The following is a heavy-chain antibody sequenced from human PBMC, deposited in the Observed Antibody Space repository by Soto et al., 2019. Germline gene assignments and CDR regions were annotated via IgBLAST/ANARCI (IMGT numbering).Heavy chain of an antibody. D-gene: IGHD2-2*01. CDR2: ISYDGSNK. J-gene: IGHJ4*02. CDR1: GFTFSSYA. V-gene: IGHV3-30-3*01. CDR3: ARDLDLVAIDY. Sequence: QVQLVESGGGVVQPGRSLRLSCAASGFTFSSYAMHWVRQAPGKGLEWVAVISYDGSNKYYADSVKGRFTISRDNSKNKLYLQMNSLRAEDTAVYYCARDLDLVAIDYWGQGTLVTVSS.